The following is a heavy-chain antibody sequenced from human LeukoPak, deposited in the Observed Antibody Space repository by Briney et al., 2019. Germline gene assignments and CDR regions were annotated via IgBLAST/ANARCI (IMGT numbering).Heavy chain of an antibody. D-gene: IGHD3-22*01. V-gene: IGHV4-30-4*01. CDR2: IYYNGIT. J-gene: IGHJ5*02. CDR3: ARGDYNDGGGYLDH. CDR1: GGSIFSGDYY. Sequence: SETLSLTCTVSGGSIFSGDYYWSWIRQPPGKGLEWIGYIYYNGITYFNPSLESRVSMSVDTSKNQFSLNLSSVTAADTAVYYCARGDYNDGGGYLDHWGQGALVTVSS.